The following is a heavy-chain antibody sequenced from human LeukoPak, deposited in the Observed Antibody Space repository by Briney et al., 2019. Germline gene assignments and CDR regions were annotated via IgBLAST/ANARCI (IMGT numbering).Heavy chain of an antibody. CDR1: GGSVSSGSYY. D-gene: IGHD3-16*02. Sequence: SETLSLTCTVSGGSVSSGSYYWSWIRQHPGKGLEWIGYIKYSGSTHYNPSLKSRVTISVDTFKNQFSLKLSSVTAADTAVYYCARASRLGELSLGYWGQGTLVTVSS. J-gene: IGHJ4*02. CDR2: IKYSGST. CDR3: ARASRLGELSLGY. V-gene: IGHV4-31*03.